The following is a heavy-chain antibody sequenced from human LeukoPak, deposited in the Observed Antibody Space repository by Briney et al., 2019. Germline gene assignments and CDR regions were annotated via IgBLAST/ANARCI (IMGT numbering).Heavy chain of an antibody. CDR2: IIPIFGTA. V-gene: IGHV1-69*13. Sequence: ASVKVSCKASGGTFSSYAISRVRQAPGQGLEWMGGIIPIFGTANYAQKFQGRVTITADESTSTAYMELSSLRSEDTAVYYCARDRAAAGYGPTGYWGQGTLVTVSS. D-gene: IGHD6-13*01. J-gene: IGHJ4*02. CDR1: GGTFSSYA. CDR3: ARDRAAAGYGPTGY.